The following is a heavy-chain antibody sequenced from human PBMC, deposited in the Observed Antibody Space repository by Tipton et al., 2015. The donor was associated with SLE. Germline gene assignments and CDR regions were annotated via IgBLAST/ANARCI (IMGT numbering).Heavy chain of an antibody. V-gene: IGHV4-34*01. D-gene: IGHD5-18*01. J-gene: IGHJ6*02. CDR2: INHSGST. CDR3: ARGGERIQLWLSPYYYYGMDV. Sequence: AGLVKPSETLSLTCAVYGGSFSGYYWSWIRQPPGKGLEWIGEINHSGSTNYNPSLKTRVTISVDTSKNQFSLKLSSVTAADTAVYYCARGGERIQLWLSPYYYYGMDVWGQGTTVTVSS. CDR1: GGSFSGYY.